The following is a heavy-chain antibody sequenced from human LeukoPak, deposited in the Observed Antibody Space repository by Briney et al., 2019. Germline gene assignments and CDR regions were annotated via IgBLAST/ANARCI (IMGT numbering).Heavy chain of an antibody. J-gene: IGHJ6*03. V-gene: IGHV4-59*01. CDR2: IYYSGST. CDR3: ARVNPYEPILNYYYYYMDV. CDR1: GGSISSYY. Sequence: SETLSLTCTVSGGSISSYYWSWIRQPPWKGLEWIGYIYYSGSTNYNPSLKSRVTISVDTSKNQFSLKLSSVTAADTAVYYCARVNPYEPILNYYYYYMDVWGKGTTVTVSS. D-gene: IGHD1-14*01.